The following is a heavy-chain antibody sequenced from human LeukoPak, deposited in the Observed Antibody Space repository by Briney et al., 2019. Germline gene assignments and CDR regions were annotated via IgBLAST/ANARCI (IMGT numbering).Heavy chain of an antibody. D-gene: IGHD4-17*01. V-gene: IGHV3-30*02. Sequence: PGVSLRLSCAASGFSFSSFGMHWVRQAPGKGLEWVTSIRYDGSRKHYTDSVKGRFTISRDNSKNTLYLQMNSLRDEDTAVYYCAKDYGDFGDSSSYLDHWGQGTLVTVSS. CDR3: AKDYGDFGDSSSYLDH. J-gene: IGHJ4*02. CDR1: GFSFSSFG. CDR2: IRYDGSRK.